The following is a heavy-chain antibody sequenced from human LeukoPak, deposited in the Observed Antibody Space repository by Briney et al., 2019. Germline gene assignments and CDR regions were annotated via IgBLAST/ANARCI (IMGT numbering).Heavy chain of an antibody. CDR2: INPSGGST. Sequence: ASVKVSCKASGYTFTGYYMHWVRQAPGQGLEWMGIINPSGGSTKYAQKFQGRVTMTRDTSTSIVYMDLSSLRSEDTAVYYCVRERERGTYFIWGQGTLVTVSS. J-gene: IGHJ4*02. V-gene: IGHV1-46*01. CDR1: GYTFTGYY. CDR3: VRERERGTYFI. D-gene: IGHD3-16*01.